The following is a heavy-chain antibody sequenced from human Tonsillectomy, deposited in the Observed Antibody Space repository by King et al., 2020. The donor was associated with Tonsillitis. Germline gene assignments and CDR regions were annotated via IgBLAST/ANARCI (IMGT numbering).Heavy chain of an antibody. D-gene: IGHD4-17*01. Sequence: VQLVESGGGVVQTGRSLRLSCAASGFTFSSYAMHWVRQAPGKGLEWVAVISYDGSNKYYADSVKGRFTISRDNSKNTLYLQMNSLRAEDTAVYFCTRIPYGDYYFDYWGQGTRVTVSS. V-gene: IGHV3-30*04. CDR1: GFTFSSYA. CDR3: TRIPYGDYYFDY. CDR2: ISYDGSNK. J-gene: IGHJ4*02.